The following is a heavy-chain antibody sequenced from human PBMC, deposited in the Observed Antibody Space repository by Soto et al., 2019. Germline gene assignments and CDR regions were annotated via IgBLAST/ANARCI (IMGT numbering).Heavy chain of an antibody. D-gene: IGHD3-10*01. V-gene: IGHV1-69*01. J-gene: IGHJ4*02. CDR1: GGIFSTYA. CDR2: SIPIFVTP. CDR3: ARDRDDYGSGNYYNRIDF. Sequence: QVQLVQSGAEVKKPGSSVKVSCKASGGIFSTYAISWLRQAPGQGLEWMGGSIPIFVTPNYAQRFQGRVTITADESTSTAYMELSRLRSEDTAVYYCARDRDDYGSGNYYNRIDFWGQGTLVTVSS.